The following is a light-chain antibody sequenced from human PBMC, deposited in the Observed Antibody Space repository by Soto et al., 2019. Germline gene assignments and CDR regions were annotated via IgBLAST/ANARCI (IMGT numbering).Light chain of an antibody. CDR1: QGISSW. Sequence: DIQMTQSPSSVSASVGDRVTITCRASQGISSWLVWYQQKPGKAPKLLIYAASSLQSGVPSRFSGSGSRTDFTLTISSLQPEDFATYYCQQANSFPLPFGPGTKVDIK. CDR3: QQANSFPLP. J-gene: IGKJ3*01. V-gene: IGKV1D-12*01. CDR2: AAS.